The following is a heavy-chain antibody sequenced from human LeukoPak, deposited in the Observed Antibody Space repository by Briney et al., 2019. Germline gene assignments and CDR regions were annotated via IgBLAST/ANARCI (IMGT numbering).Heavy chain of an antibody. J-gene: IGHJ4*02. CDR1: GYTFTGYY. V-gene: IGHV1-46*01. CDR3: ATGGHVRVYDSSAYYGHY. Sequence: GASVKVSCKASGYTFTGYYMYWVRQAPGQGLEWMGIINPNRGSTSYAQKFQGRVTMTRDMSTSTVYMELSSLRSEDTAVYYCATGGHVRVYDSSAYYGHYWGQGTLVTVSS. CDR2: INPNRGST. D-gene: IGHD3-22*01.